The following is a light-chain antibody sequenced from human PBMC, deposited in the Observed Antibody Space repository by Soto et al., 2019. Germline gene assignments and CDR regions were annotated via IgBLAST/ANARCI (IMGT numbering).Light chain of an antibody. J-gene: IGKJ1*01. CDR1: QSVSSN. V-gene: IGKV3-15*01. CDR3: QQYNNWPQT. CDR2: GLS. Sequence: EIVMTQSPATLSVSPGERATLSCRASQSVSSNLAWYQQKPGQAPRLLIYGLSTRATGIPARFSGNGSGTEFTLTISSLQSEDLAVYFCQQYNNWPQTFGQGTKVEIK.